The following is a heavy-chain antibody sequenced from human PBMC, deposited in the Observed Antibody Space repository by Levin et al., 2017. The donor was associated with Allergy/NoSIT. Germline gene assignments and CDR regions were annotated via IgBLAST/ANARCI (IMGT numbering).Heavy chain of an antibody. CDR3: AAWELLATHYYYSGMDV. CDR1: GFIFSSYG. J-gene: IGHJ6*02. D-gene: IGHD1-26*01. V-gene: IGHV3-30*02. Sequence: GGSLRLSCAASGFIFSSYGMHWVRQAPGKGLEWVAFMWYDGSNKCYADSVKGRFTIFRDNSKNTLYLQMNSLRAEDTAVYYCAAWELLATHYYYSGMDVWGQGTTVTVSS. CDR2: MWYDGSNK.